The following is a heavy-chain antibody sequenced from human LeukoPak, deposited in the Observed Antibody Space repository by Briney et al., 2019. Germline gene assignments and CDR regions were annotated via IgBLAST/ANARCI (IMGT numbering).Heavy chain of an antibody. CDR2: INPGNGAT. J-gene: IGHJ4*02. Sequence: ASVKVSGKASGYSLTDYHIHWLRQAPGQGLEWMGDINPGNGATKHAQKFQGRVTMTRDTSISTLYMDLSGLTPDDTAVYYCARDPQYTFGYPTYDYWGQGTLVTVSS. CDR1: GYSLTDYH. CDR3: ARDPQYTFGYPTYDY. D-gene: IGHD2-2*03. V-gene: IGHV1-2*02.